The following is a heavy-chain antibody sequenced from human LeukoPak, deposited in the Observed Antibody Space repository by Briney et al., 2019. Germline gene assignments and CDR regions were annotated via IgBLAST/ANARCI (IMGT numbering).Heavy chain of an antibody. CDR2: ISSSSTYI. V-gene: IGHV3-21*01. CDR1: AFTFSSYT. J-gene: IGHJ5*02. D-gene: IGHD1-26*01. CDR3: ARGGMVAALAWFDP. Sequence: GGSLRLSCAASAFTFSSYTMNWVRQAPGKGLEGVSSISSSSTYIYYADSVKGRFTISRDNAKNSMYLQMSSLRAADTAVCYCARGGMVAALAWFDPWGQRTLVTVSS.